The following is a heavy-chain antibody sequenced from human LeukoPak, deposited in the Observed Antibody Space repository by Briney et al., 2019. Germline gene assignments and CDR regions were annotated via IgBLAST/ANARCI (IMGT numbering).Heavy chain of an antibody. J-gene: IGHJ4*02. CDR1: AFTVSSTY. V-gene: IGHV3-66*01. Sequence: PGGSLRPSCAASAFTVSSTYMSWVRQAPGKGLEWVSFIYSGHSTYYADSVKGRFTISRDNSNNTLYLQMNSLRAEDTAIYYCARGAYSSSWYPTPLDYWGQGTLVTVSS. D-gene: IGHD6-13*01. CDR2: IYSGHST. CDR3: ARGAYSSSWYPTPLDY.